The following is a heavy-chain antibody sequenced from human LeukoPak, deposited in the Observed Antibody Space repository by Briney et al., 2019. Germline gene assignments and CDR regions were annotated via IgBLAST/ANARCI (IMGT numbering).Heavy chain of an antibody. J-gene: IGHJ6*02. D-gene: IGHD3-3*01. Sequence: GGSLRLSCAASGFTFSSYAMSWVRQAPGKGLEWVSAISGSGGSTYYADSVKGRFTISRDNSKNTLYLQMNSLRAEDTAVYYCAKLDPRITILGVVNRVYGMDVWGQGTTVTVSS. CDR2: ISGSGGST. CDR1: GFTFSSYA. CDR3: AKLDPRITILGVVNRVYGMDV. V-gene: IGHV3-23*01.